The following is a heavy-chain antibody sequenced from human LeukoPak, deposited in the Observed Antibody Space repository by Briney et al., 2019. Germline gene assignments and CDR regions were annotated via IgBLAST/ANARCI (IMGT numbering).Heavy chain of an antibody. CDR3: ASSGSYRFDY. CDR2: ISTSGSAM. CDR1: GFTFSRYT. Sequence: GGSLRLSCAASGFTFSRYTMNWVRQAPGKGLEWVSHISTSGSAMYYADSVKGRFTISRDNAKDSLYLQMNSLRDEDTAVYYCASSGSYRFDYWGQGALVTVSS. V-gene: IGHV3-48*02. D-gene: IGHD1-26*01. J-gene: IGHJ4*02.